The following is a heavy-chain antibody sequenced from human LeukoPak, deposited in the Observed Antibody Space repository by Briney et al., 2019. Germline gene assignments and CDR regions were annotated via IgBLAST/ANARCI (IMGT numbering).Heavy chain of an antibody. CDR2: ISSSSSYI. CDR3: ASPRGSSGYYWGYYFDY. J-gene: IGHJ4*02. CDR1: GFTFSSYS. Sequence: GGSLRLSCAASGFTFSSYSMNWVRQAPGKGLEWVSSISSSSSYIYYADSVKGRFTISRDNAKNSLYLQMNSLRAEDTAVYYCASPRGSSGYYWGYYFDYWGQGTLVTVSS. V-gene: IGHV3-21*01. D-gene: IGHD3-22*01.